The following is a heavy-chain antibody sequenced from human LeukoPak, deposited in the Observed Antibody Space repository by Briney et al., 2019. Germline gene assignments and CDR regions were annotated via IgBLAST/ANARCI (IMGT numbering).Heavy chain of an antibody. CDR3: AKDRRSYCSSTSCHNFDY. D-gene: IGHD2-2*02. Sequence: GGSLRLSCAASGFTFSSSAMSWVRQAPGKGLEWVSTISGSGGSTYYADSVKGRFTISRDNSKNTLYLQMNSLRAEDAAVYYCAKDRRSYCSSTSCHNFDYWGQGTLVTVSS. V-gene: IGHV3-23*01. CDR1: GFTFSSSA. CDR2: ISGSGGST. J-gene: IGHJ4*02.